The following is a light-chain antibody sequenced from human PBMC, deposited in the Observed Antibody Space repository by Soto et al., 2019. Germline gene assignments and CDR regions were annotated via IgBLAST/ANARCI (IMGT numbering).Light chain of an antibody. CDR1: QGICNY. CDR3: RRYNSSPRT. V-gene: IGKV1-27*01. J-gene: IGKJ1*01. Sequence: DIQMTQSPSSLSASIGDRVTVTCRASQGICNYLAWYPQKPGKVPKLLIYAASTLQSGVPSRFSGSGSGTDFTLTIDSLQPEDVATYYCRRYNSSPRTFGQGTKVEIK. CDR2: AAS.